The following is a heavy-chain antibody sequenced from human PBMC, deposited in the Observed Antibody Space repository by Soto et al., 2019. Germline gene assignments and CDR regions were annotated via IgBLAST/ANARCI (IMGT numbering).Heavy chain of an antibody. D-gene: IGHD6-13*01. CDR1: GFTFSSYG. CDR3: ARDLGRRAAAGIQWFDP. Sequence: QVQLVESGGGVVQPGRSLRLSCAASGFTFSSYGMHWVRQAPGKGLEWVAVIWYDGSNKYYADSVKGRFTISRDNSKNTLYLQMNSLRAEDTAVYYCARDLGRRAAAGIQWFDPWGQGTLVTVSS. J-gene: IGHJ5*02. CDR2: IWYDGSNK. V-gene: IGHV3-33*01.